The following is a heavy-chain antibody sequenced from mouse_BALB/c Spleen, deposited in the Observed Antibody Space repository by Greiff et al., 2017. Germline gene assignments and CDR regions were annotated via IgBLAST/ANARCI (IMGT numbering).Heavy chain of an antibody. CDR1: GYTFTDYN. Sequence: VQLKESGPELVKPGASVKIPCKASGYTFTDYNMDWVKQSHGKSLEWIGDINPNNGGTIYNQKFKGKATLTVDKSSSTAYMELRSLTSEDTAVYYCARGGFDDYGAWFAYWGQGTLVTVSA. D-gene: IGHD2-4*01. CDR2: INPNNGGT. V-gene: IGHV1-18*01. CDR3: ARGGFDDYGAWFAY. J-gene: IGHJ3*01.